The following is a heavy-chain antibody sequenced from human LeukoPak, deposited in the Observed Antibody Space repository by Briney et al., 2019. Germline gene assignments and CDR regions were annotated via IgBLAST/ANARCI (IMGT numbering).Heavy chain of an antibody. CDR1: GGSISSYY. D-gene: IGHD3-22*01. CDR3: ARVRPYYYDSSGLDY. Sequence: SETLSLTCTVSGGSISSYYWSWIRQPPGKGLEWIGYIYYSGSTNYNPSHKSRVTISVDTSKNQFSLKLSSVTAADTAVYYCARVRPYYYDSSGLDYWGQGTLVTVSS. V-gene: IGHV4-59*12. J-gene: IGHJ4*02. CDR2: IYYSGST.